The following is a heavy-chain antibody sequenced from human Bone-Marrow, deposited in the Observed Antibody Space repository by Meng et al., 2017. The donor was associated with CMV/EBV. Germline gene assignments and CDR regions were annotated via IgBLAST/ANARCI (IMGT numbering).Heavy chain of an antibody. J-gene: IGHJ5*02. Sequence: ASVKVSCKTSGFTFTSYAVHWVRQAPGQGLEWMGWINANSGGTNYAQKFQGRVTMTRDTSISTAYMELSRLRSDDTAVYYCARGMDYYYDSSGYYVGFDPWGQGTRVTVSS. CDR3: ARGMDYYYDSSGYYVGFDP. CDR2: INANSGGT. D-gene: IGHD3-22*01. V-gene: IGHV1-2*02. CDR1: GFTFTSYA.